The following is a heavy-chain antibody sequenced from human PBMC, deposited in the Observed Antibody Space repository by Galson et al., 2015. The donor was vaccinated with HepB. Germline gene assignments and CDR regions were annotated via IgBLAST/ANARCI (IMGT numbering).Heavy chain of an antibody. J-gene: IGHJ6*03. CDR1: GFTFSTNG. CDR3: AKDLGGDAYYYYMDV. V-gene: IGHV3-30*18. D-gene: IGHD2-21*02. Sequence: SLRLSCAASGFTFSTNGVHWVRQAPGKGLEWVALISYDGSNEYYADSLKGRFTISRDNSKDTVFLQMYSLRPEDTALYYCAKDLGGDAYYYYMDVWGKGTTVTVSS. CDR2: ISYDGSNE.